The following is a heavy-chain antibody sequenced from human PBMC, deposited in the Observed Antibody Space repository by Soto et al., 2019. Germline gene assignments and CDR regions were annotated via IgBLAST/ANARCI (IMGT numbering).Heavy chain of an antibody. CDR2: ISYDGGLQ. CDR3: VSDRGYGHASVPYS. Sequence: QAHLVESGGGVVQPGRSLRLSCAASGFTFTSYGMHWVRQAPGTRPEWVAVISYDGGLQHYADSVQGRFTISRDTYKNLVLLQMNCLPAEDTAVYYCVSDRGYGHASVPYSWGQGTLVSVSS. CDR1: GFTFTSYG. J-gene: IGHJ4*02. D-gene: IGHD5-18*01. V-gene: IGHV3-30*03.